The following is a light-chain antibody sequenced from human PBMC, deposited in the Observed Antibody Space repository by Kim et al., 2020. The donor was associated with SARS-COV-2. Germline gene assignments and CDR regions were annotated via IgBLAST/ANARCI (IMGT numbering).Light chain of an antibody. V-gene: IGKV3-11*01. CDR1: QSVSSY. Sequence: LSPGERRTLSCRASQSVSSYLAWYQQKPGQAPRLLIYDASNRATGIPARFSGSGSGTDFTLTIGSLEPEDFAVYYCQQRGNWPLTFGGGTKVDIK. CDR2: DAS. CDR3: QQRGNWPLT. J-gene: IGKJ4*01.